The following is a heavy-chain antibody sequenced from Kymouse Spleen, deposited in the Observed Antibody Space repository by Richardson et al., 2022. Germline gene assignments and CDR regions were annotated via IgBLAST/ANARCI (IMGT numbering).Heavy chain of an antibody. CDR3: ASIAAAANWFDP. CDR2: IYYSGST. J-gene: IGHJ5*02. D-gene: IGHD6-13*01. V-gene: IGHV4-39*01. CDR1: GGSISSSSYY. Sequence: QLQLQESGPGLVKPSETLSLTCTVSGGSISSSSYYWGWIRQPPGKGLEWIGSIYYSGSTYYNPSLKSRVTISVDTSKNQFSLKLSSVTAADTAVYYCASIAAAANWFDPWGQGTLVTVSS.